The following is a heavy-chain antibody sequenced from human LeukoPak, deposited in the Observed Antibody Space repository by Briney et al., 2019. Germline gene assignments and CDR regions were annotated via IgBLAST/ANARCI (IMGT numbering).Heavy chain of an antibody. J-gene: IGHJ4*02. D-gene: IGHD5-24*01. CDR3: ARRAKDGYKPFYFDY. Sequence: SETLSLTCTVSSGSISSYYWSWIRQPPGKGLEWIAYIHDSGNTNYNPSLKSRVTISMDTSEKQFSLKLTSVTAADTAIYYCARRAKDGYKPFYFDYWGQGTLVTVSS. CDR1: SGSISSYY. CDR2: IHDSGNT. V-gene: IGHV4-59*08.